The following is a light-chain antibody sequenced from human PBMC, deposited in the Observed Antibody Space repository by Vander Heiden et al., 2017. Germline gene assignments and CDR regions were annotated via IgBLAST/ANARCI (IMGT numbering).Light chain of an antibody. V-gene: IGKV1-9*01. Sequence: IQLTQSPSSLSASVGDRVTITCRASQGISSYLAWYQQKPGKAPKLLIYAASTLQSGVPSRFSGSGYGTDFTLTISSLQPEDFAPYYCQQPNSYLSLTFGGGTKVEIK. J-gene: IGKJ4*01. CDR3: QQPNSYLSLT. CDR1: QGISSY. CDR2: AAS.